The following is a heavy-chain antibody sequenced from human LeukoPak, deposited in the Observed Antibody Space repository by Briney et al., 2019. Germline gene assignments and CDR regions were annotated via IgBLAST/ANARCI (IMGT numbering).Heavy chain of an antibody. J-gene: IGHJ2*01. Sequence: HGESLQISCVGSGYRFSTYWIDWARQVPGKGLDWMGIIPSLHSNPLSTPSFQVQVTISVDKSISTAYLHWSTLKPSAPAMYYCARHQGLPDFYWYFDLWGRGTLLTVSS. CDR3: ARHQGLPDFYWYFDL. CDR1: GYRFSTYW. V-gene: IGHV5-51*01. D-gene: IGHD2-21*01. CDR2: IPSLHSNP.